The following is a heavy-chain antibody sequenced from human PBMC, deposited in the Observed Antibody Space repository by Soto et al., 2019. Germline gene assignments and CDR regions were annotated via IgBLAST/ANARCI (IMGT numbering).Heavy chain of an antibody. CDR2: ISYDGSNK. CDR3: ARAYYYDSSGSAGY. D-gene: IGHD3-22*01. J-gene: IGHJ4*02. CDR1: GFTFSSYA. Sequence: QVQLVESGGGVVQPGRSPRLSCAASGFTFSSYAMHWVRQAPGKGLEWVAVISYDGSNKYYADSVKGRFTISRDNSKNTLYLQMNSLRAEDTAVYYCARAYYYDSSGSAGYWGQGTLVTVSS. V-gene: IGHV3-30-3*01.